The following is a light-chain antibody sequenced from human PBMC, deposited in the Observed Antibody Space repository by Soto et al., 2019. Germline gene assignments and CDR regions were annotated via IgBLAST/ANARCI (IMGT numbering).Light chain of an antibody. CDR3: SSYTSSSTLGV. Sequence: QSALTQPASVSESPGQSITISCTGTSSDVGGYNYVSWYQQHPGKAPKLMIYEVSNRPSGVSNRFSGSKSGNTASLTISGLQAEDEADYYCSSYTSSSTLGVFGGGTQLTVL. CDR1: SSDVGGYNY. V-gene: IGLV2-14*01. J-gene: IGLJ2*01. CDR2: EVS.